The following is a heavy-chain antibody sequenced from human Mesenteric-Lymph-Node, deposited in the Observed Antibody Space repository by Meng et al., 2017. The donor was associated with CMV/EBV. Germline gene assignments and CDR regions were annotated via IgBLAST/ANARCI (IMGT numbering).Heavy chain of an antibody. CDR3: ARTGKAAASIDY. CDR1: GGSISSGDYY. CDR2: IYYSGST. J-gene: IGHJ4*02. V-gene: IGHV4-30-4*08. D-gene: IGHD1-14*01. Sequence: LRLSCTVSGGSISSGDYYWSWIRQPPGKGLEWIGYIYYSGSTYYNPSLKSRVTISVDTSKNQFSLKLSSVTAADTAVYYCARTGKAAASIDYWGQGTLVTVSS.